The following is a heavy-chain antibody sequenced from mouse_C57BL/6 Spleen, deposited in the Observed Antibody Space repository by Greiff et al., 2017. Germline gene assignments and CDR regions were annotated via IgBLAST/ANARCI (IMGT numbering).Heavy chain of an antibody. CDR2: IYPGDGDT. V-gene: IGHV1-80*01. CDR3: ARGDYDYDGDY. J-gene: IGHJ2*01. Sequence: QVQLQQSGAELVKPGASVKISCKASGYAFSSYWMNWVKQRPGKGLEGIGQIYPGDGDTNYNGKFKGKATLTADKSSSTAYMQLSSLTSEDSAVYFCARGDYDYDGDYWGKGTTLTVSS. CDR1: GYAFSSYW. D-gene: IGHD2-4*01.